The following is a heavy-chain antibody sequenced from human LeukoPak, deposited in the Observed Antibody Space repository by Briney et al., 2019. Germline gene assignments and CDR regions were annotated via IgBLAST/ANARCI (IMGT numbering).Heavy chain of an antibody. V-gene: IGHV4-39*07. CDR2: IYYSGST. CDR1: GGSISSSSYY. J-gene: IGHJ4*02. D-gene: IGHD2-21*02. CDR3: ARDSKYCGGDCYSFDY. Sequence: SETLSLTCTVSGGSISSSSYYWGWIRQPPGKGLEWIGSIYYSGSTYYNPSLKSRVTISVDTSKNQFSLKLSSVTAADTAVYYCARDSKYCGGDCYSFDYWGQGTLVTVSS.